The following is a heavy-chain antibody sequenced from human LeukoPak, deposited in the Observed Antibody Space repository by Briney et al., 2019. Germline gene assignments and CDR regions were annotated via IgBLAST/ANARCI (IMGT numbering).Heavy chain of an antibody. V-gene: IGHV3-30*18. Sequence: SGGSLRLSCAASGFTFSSYGMHWVRQAPGKGLEWVAVISYDGSNKYYADSVKGRFTISRDNSKNTLYLQMNSLRAEDTAVYYCAKDRGSGSYFGYFDYWGQGTLVTVSP. D-gene: IGHD1-26*01. CDR2: ISYDGSNK. CDR3: AKDRGSGSYFGYFDY. CDR1: GFTFSSYG. J-gene: IGHJ4*02.